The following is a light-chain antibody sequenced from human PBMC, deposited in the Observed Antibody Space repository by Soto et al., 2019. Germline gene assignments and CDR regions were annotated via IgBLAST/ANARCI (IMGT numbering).Light chain of an antibody. CDR1: SSNIGNNF. Sequence: QSVLTQPPSVSAAPGQKVTISCSGSSSNIGNNFVSWYQQLPGTAPKLLIYDNNKRPSGIPDRFSGSKSGTSATLGITGLQTGDEADYYCGTWDSSLRVGVFCGGTKLTVL. V-gene: IGLV1-51*01. CDR3: GTWDSSLRVGV. J-gene: IGLJ2*01. CDR2: DNN.